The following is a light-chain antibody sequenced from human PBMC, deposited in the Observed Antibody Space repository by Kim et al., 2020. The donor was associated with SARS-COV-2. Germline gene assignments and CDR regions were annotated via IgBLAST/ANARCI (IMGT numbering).Light chain of an antibody. J-gene: IGKJ2*01. V-gene: IGKV1-39*01. CDR1: QSVSNY. Sequence: DIQMTQSPSSLSASLGARVTIACRASQSVSNYVSWIQQKPGKAPKLLIYAASKLQKGVPSRFSGSESGADFTLTISSLQPEDFATYFCQQTYRTPYTFGGGTKVDIK. CDR3: QQTYRTPYT. CDR2: AAS.